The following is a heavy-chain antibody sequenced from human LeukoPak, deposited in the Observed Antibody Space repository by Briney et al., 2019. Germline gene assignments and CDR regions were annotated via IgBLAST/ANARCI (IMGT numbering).Heavy chain of an antibody. V-gene: IGHV1-18*01. J-gene: IGHJ4*02. Sequence: APVKVSCKASGYTFTSYGISWVRQAPGQGLEWMGWISAYNGNTKYAQKLQGRVTMTTDTSTSTAYMERRSLRSDDTAVYYCARDRRGQKYYYGSDPPLYYFDYWGQGTLVTVSS. D-gene: IGHD3-10*01. CDR3: ARDRRGQKYYYGSDPPLYYFDY. CDR1: GYTFTSYG. CDR2: ISAYNGNT.